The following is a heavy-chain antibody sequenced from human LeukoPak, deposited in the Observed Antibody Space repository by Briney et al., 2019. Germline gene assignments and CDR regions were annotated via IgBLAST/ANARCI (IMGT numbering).Heavy chain of an antibody. CDR3: ARVDTSTWFSSPFDY. J-gene: IGHJ4*02. D-gene: IGHD6-13*01. Sequence: GGSLRLSCAASGFTFSIFAMTWVRQGPGKALEWVSGIGGGGGSTYYADSVKGRFTISRDNSENTVFLQMNSLRAEDTAVYYCARVDTSTWFSSPFDYWGRGTLVTVSS. CDR2: IGGGGGST. CDR1: GFTFSIFA. V-gene: IGHV3-23*01.